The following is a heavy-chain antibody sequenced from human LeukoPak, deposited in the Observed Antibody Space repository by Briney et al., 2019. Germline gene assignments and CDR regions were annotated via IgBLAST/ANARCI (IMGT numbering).Heavy chain of an antibody. CDR2: IYTSGST. CDR1: GGSISSGSYY. V-gene: IGHV4-61*02. D-gene: IGHD3-3*01. J-gene: IGHJ4*02. CDR3: ARGGGFWSPVGY. Sequence: SETLSLTCTVSGGSISSGSYYWSWIRQPAGKGLEWIGRIYTSGSTNYNPSLKSRVTISVDTSKNQFSLKLSSVTAADTAVYYCARGGGFWSPVGYWGQGTLVTVSS.